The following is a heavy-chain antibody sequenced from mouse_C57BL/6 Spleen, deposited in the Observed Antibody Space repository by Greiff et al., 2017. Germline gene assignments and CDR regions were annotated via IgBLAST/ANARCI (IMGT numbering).Heavy chain of an antibody. D-gene: IGHD2-2*01. CDR3: TTLYGYDEDYYAMDY. V-gene: IGHV14-4*01. CDR1: GFNIKDDY. CDR2: IDPENGDT. J-gene: IGHJ4*01. Sequence: VQLQQSGAELVRPGASVKLSCTASGFNIKDDYMHWVKQRPEQGLEWIGWIDPENGDTEYASKFQGKATITADTSSNTAYLQLSSLTSEDTAVYYCTTLYGYDEDYYAMDYWGQGTSVTVSS.